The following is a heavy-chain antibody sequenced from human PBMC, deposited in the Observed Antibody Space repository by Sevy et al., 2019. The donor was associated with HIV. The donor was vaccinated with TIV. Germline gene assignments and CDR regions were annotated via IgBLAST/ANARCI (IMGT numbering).Heavy chain of an antibody. V-gene: IGHV1-18*01. CDR1: GYTFTTYG. D-gene: IGHD6-19*01. Sequence: ASVKVSCKASGYTFTTYGITWVRQAPGQGLEWMGWISTYNSITNYAQKLQGRVTMTTDPSTSTAYMELRSLRSDDTAVYYCAISTQVAGRNNWFDLWGQGTLVTVSS. CDR3: AISTQVAGRNNWFDL. CDR2: ISTYNSIT. J-gene: IGHJ5*02.